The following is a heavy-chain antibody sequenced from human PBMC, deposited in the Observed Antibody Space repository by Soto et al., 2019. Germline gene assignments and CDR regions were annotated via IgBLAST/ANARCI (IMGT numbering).Heavy chain of an antibody. D-gene: IGHD6-13*01. V-gene: IGHV3-74*01. Sequence: GSLRLSCAASQFSFSSYWMHWVRQVPGKGPAWVSRINHDGSKTEYADSVKGRFTISRDNTNNTLYLQMNSLRVEDTAMYYCVREPWGFSGTWYDYWGQGTLVTVSS. CDR1: QFSFSSYW. J-gene: IGHJ4*02. CDR3: VREPWGFSGTWYDY. CDR2: INHDGSKT.